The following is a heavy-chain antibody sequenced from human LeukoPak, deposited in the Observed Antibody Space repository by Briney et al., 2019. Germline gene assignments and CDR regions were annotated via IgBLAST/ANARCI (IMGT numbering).Heavy chain of an antibody. Sequence: PGGSLRLSCAASGFTFSSYSMNWVRQAPGKGLEWVSSISSSSSYIYYADSVKGRFTISRDNAKNSLYLQMNSLRAEDTAVYYCARGIYSGYDAPDYWGQGTPVTVSS. CDR3: ARGIYSGYDAPDY. V-gene: IGHV3-21*01. D-gene: IGHD5-12*01. CDR1: GFTFSSYS. J-gene: IGHJ4*02. CDR2: ISSSSSYI.